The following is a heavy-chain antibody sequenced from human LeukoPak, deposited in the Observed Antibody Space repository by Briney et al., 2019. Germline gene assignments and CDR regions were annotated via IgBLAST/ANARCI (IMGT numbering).Heavy chain of an antibody. V-gene: IGHV1-2*02. J-gene: IGHJ4*02. CDR1: GYTFTVNY. CDR2: IIPNSGGT. Sequence: GASVKVSCKASGYTFTVNYMHWVRQAPGQGLEWMGWIIPNSGGTNYAQEFQGRVTMTRDTSISTAYMELSSLRSDDTAVYYCARGDVQLSLDYWGQGTLVTVSS. CDR3: ARGDVQLSLDY. D-gene: IGHD2/OR15-2a*01.